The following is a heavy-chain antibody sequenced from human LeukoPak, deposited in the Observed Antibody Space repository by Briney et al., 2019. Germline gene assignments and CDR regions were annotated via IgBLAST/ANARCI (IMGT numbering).Heavy chain of an antibody. CDR1: GDSFSNYA. CDR2: IVPGFHTT. D-gene: IGHD5-24*01. Sequence: ASVKVSCKASGDSFSNYAIVWVRQAPGQGLEWLGGIVPGFHTTDYAERFQGRLIITADESTTTAYMELSSLTSEDTAMYYCARERDGYNDYWGQGTLVTVSS. J-gene: IGHJ4*02. V-gene: IGHV1-69*13. CDR3: ARERDGYNDY.